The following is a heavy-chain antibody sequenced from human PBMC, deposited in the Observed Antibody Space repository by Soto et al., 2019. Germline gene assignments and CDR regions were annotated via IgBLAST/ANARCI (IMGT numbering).Heavy chain of an antibody. V-gene: IGHV3-23*01. D-gene: IGHD6-19*01. CDR3: AKVSGKIAVAGDYYYYGMDV. CDR2: ISGSGGST. CDR1: GFTFSSYW. J-gene: IGHJ6*02. Sequence: PGGSLRLSCAASGFTFSSYWMHWVRQAPGKGLEWVSAISGSGGSTYYADSVKGRFTISRDNSKNTLYLQMNSLRAEDTAVYYCAKVSGKIAVAGDYYYYGMDVWGQGTTVTVSS.